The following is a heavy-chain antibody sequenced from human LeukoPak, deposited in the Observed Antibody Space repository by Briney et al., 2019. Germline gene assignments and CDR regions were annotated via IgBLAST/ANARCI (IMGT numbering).Heavy chain of an antibody. D-gene: IGHD2-15*01. J-gene: IGHJ4*02. CDR2: ISSSGSTI. CDR1: GFTFSSYE. CDR3: ARGGRYCSGGSCYVDY. V-gene: IGHV3-48*03. Sequence: GGSLRLSCAASGFTFSSYEMNWVRQAPGRGLEWVSYISSSGSTIYYADSVKGRFTISRDNAKNSLYLQMNSLRAEDTAVYYCARGGRYCSGGSCYVDYWGQGTLVTVSS.